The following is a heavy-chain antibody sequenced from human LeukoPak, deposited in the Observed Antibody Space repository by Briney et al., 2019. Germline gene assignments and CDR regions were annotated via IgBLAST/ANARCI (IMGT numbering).Heavy chain of an antibody. CDR1: GFTFDDYA. J-gene: IGHJ4*02. D-gene: IGHD3-22*01. CDR3: AKTSTYDSSGFNY. V-gene: IGHV3-9*01. Sequence: GGSLRLSCAASGFTFDDYAMHWVRQAPGKGLEWVSGISWNSGSIGYADSVKGRFTISRDNAKNSLYLQMNSLRAEDTALYYCAKTSTYDSSGFNYWGQGTLVTVSS. CDR2: ISWNSGSI.